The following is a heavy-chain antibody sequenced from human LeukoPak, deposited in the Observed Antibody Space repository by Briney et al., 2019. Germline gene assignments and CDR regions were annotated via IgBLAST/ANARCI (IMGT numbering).Heavy chain of an antibody. V-gene: IGHV4-34*01. CDR2: INHTGST. CDR3: ASGRARYSYVWGDY. D-gene: IGHD5-18*01. Sequence: SETLSLTCAVPGGSFSGYYWSWIRQPPGKGLEWIGEINHTGSTNYNPSLKSRVTISVDTSKNQFSLKLNSVTAADTAVYYCASGRARYSYVWGDYWGQGTLVTVSS. J-gene: IGHJ4*02. CDR1: GGSFSGYY.